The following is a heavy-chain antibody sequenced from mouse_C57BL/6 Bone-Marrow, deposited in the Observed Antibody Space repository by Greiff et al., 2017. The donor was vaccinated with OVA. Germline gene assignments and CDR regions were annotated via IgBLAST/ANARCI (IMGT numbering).Heavy chain of an antibody. J-gene: IGHJ2*01. CDR3: ARHEDCDYFDY. CDR2: ISSGGSYT. CDR1: GFTFSSYG. V-gene: IGHV5-6*01. Sequence: EVQVVESGGDLVKPGGSLKLSCAASGFTFSSYGMSWVRQTPDKRLEWVATISSGGSYTYYPDSVKGRFTISRDNAKNTLYLQMSSLKSEDTAMYYCARHEDCDYFDYWGQGTTLTVSS.